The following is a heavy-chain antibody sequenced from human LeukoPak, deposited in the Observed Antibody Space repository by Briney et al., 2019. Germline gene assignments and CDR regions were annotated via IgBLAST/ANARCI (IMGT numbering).Heavy chain of an antibody. J-gene: IGHJ3*02. CDR2: THSSGTT. D-gene: IGHD3-10*02. CDR3: TRNVRGVAGPFEI. CDR1: GDPNGGNFY. V-gene: IGHV4-31*03. Sequence: SETLSLTHSVSGDPNGGNFYWSWIRQYPGRGLEWIGYTHSSGTTFYNPSLKSRTTVLMDTSKDLFSLILTSATAADTAVYFCTRNVRGVAGPFEIWGQGTMVTVSS.